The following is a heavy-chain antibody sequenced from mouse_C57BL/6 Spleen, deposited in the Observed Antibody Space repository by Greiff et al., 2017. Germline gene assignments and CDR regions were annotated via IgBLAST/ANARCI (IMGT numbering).Heavy chain of an antibody. J-gene: IGHJ3*01. CDR1: GYAFSSSW. Sequence: VQLQQSGPELVKPGASVKISCKASGYAFSSSWMNWVKQRPGKGLEWLGRIYPGDGDTNYNGKFKGKATLTADKTTSTAYMQLSSLTSEDSAVYVCARSGYGSSYGFAYWGQGTLVTVSA. V-gene: IGHV1-82*01. CDR3: ARSGYGSSYGFAY. CDR2: IYPGDGDT. D-gene: IGHD1-1*01.